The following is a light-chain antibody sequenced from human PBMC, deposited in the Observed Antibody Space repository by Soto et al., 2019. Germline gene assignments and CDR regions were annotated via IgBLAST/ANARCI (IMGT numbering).Light chain of an antibody. CDR2: EGS. CDR3: CSYAGSSTWF. Sequence: QSALTQPASVSGSPGQSITISCTGTSSDVGSYNFVSWYQQHPGKAPKLMIYEGSKRPSGVSNRFSCSKSGNTASLTISGLQAEDEADYYCCSYAGSSTWFFGTGTKVTVL. CDR1: SSDVGSYNF. J-gene: IGLJ1*01. V-gene: IGLV2-23*01.